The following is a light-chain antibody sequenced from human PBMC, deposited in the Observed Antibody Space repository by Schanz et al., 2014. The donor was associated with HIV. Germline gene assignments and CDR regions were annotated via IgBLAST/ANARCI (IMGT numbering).Light chain of an antibody. Sequence: QSALTQPASVSGSPGQSVTISCSGSSNDVGTYDFVSWYQQHSGKAPILIIYDVTNRPSGISDRFSGSKSGNTASLTISGLQPEDEADYYCQSYDSSLSAWVFGGGTKLTVL. CDR2: DVT. CDR3: QSYDSSLSAWV. V-gene: IGLV2-14*03. J-gene: IGLJ3*02. CDR1: SNDVGTYDF.